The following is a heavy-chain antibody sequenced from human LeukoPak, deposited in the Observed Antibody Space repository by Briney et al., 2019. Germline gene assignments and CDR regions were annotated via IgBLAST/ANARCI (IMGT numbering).Heavy chain of an antibody. J-gene: IGHJ4*02. V-gene: IGHV4-4*02. CDR2: ICLDGRI. CDR1: GGSITTRDC. CDR3: ASQGGLRNDF. D-gene: IGHD2-15*01. Sequence: SGTLSLTCAVSGGSITTRDCWCWVRQPPGKGLEWIGEICLDGRIHYTPSLRSGLSISIDRSKAQFSLNLVSVAAADTAIYFCASQGGLRNDFWGQGILVSVSS.